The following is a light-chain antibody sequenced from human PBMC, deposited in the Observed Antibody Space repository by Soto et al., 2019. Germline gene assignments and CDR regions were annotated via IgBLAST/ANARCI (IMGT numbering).Light chain of an antibody. CDR1: QSVSSN. Sequence: EIVMTQSPATLSVSPGERATLSFRASQSVSSNLAWYQQKPGQAPRLLIYGASTRATGIPARFGGSGSGTDFTLTISRLEPEDFAVYYCHHYGSSPWTFGQGTKVDIK. V-gene: IGKV3-15*01. CDR2: GAS. J-gene: IGKJ1*01. CDR3: HHYGSSPWT.